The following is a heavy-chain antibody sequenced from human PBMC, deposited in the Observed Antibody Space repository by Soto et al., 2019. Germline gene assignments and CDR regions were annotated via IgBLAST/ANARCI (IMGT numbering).Heavy chain of an antibody. CDR2: IYHSGST. Sequence: TSETLSLTCAVSGGSISSSNWWSWVRQPPGKGLERIGEIYHSGSTNYNPSLKSRVTISVDKSKNQFSLKLSSVTAADTAVYHCARHNYDYVWGSYRPLSSYFDYWGQGTLVTVSS. J-gene: IGHJ4*02. CDR1: GGSISSSNW. D-gene: IGHD3-16*02. V-gene: IGHV4-4*02. CDR3: ARHNYDYVWGSYRPLSSYFDY.